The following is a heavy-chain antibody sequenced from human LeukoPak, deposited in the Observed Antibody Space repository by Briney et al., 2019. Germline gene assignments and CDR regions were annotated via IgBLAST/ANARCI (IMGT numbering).Heavy chain of an antibody. Sequence: SETLSLIRTVSGGSISSYYWSWIRQPPGKGLEWIGYIYYSGSINYNPSLKSRVTISVDTSKNQFSLKVSSVTAADTAVYYCARGNWYLDYWGQGTLVTVSS. CDR1: GGSISSYY. CDR3: ARGNWYLDY. J-gene: IGHJ4*02. CDR2: IYYSGSI. D-gene: IGHD1-1*01. V-gene: IGHV4-59*01.